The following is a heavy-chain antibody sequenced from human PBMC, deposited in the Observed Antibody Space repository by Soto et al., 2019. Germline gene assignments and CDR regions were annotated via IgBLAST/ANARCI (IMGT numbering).Heavy chain of an antibody. CDR1: GGSVSGANYY. J-gene: IGHJ3*02. CDR3: ARVERATATTVVDAFDI. D-gene: IGHD1-1*01. Sequence: QVQLQQWGAGLLKPSETLSLTCAVYGGSVSGANYYWSWIRQPPGKGLEWIGEMSHSGGTHFNPSLKGRVTIAADTSTNQSSLTMSSVTAADTALYYCARVERATATTVVDAFDIWGPGTMVTVSS. V-gene: IGHV4-34*01. CDR2: MSHSGGT.